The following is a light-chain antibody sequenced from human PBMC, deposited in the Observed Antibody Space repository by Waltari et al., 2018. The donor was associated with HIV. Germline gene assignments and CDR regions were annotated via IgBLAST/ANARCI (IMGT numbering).Light chain of an antibody. J-gene: IGKJ2*01. CDR3: QQSYSSPYT. V-gene: IGKV1-39*01. Sequence: DIQMTQSPSSLSASVGDRVTISCRAGRNIDNYLNWYQQKSGQAPQLLIYATISLKSGVPTRFSGGGSGTEFTLTINSLQPEDAATFYCQQSYSSPYTFGQGTKLEI. CDR2: ATI. CDR1: RNIDNY.